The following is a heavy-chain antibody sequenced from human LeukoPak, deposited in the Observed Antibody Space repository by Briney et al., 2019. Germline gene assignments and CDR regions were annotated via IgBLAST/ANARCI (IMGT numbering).Heavy chain of an antibody. J-gene: IGHJ3*02. CDR1: GFTFSSYA. V-gene: IGHV3-23*01. CDR3: AKDRKELRLGELSLLVAFDI. D-gene: IGHD3-16*02. Sequence: PGGSLRLSCAASGFTFSSYAMSWVRQAPGKGLEWVSAISGSGGSTYYADSVKGRFTISRDNSKNTLYLQMNSLRAEDTAVYYCAKDRKELRLGELSLLVAFDIWGQGTMVTVSS. CDR2: ISGSGGST.